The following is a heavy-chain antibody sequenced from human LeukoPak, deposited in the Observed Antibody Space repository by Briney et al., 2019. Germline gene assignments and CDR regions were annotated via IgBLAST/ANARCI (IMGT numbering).Heavy chain of an antibody. CDR2: LYYNGNT. D-gene: IGHD7-27*01. CDR1: GGSISHSNYY. V-gene: IGHV4-39*07. J-gene: IGHJ4*02. Sequence: SETLSLTCTVSGGSISHSNYYWAWIRQPPGKGLEWIGSLYYNGNTYYSPSLQSRVTMSVDTSKRQFSLNLTSVTAADTAVYYCASNTGTVFDYWGQGALVTVSS. CDR3: ASNTGTVFDY.